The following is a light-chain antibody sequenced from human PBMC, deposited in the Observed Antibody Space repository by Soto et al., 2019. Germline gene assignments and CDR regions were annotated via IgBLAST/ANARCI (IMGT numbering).Light chain of an antibody. CDR3: QQYNAVPLT. CDR1: QSIRSH. CDR2: GAS. J-gene: IGKJ4*01. Sequence: TLSVSPGERATLSCRLSQSIRSHLACYRQRTGHAPRLLIYGASSRATVVPARFSGRGSGTEFTLAIGRLQSDDFAVYYCQQYNAVPLTFGRWTEPDIK. V-gene: IGKV3-15*01.